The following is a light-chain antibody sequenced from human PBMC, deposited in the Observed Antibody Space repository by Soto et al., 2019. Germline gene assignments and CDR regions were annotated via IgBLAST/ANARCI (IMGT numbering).Light chain of an antibody. CDR2: DGS. J-gene: IGKJ1*01. CDR3: QQCFQTPWT. Sequence: DVQMTQSPPSLSASVGDRITITCQASQDIGKFLNWYQQKPGKAPKILIYDGSNLETGVPGRFSGGGSGTHFTFTISSLQADDFATYYCQQCFQTPWTFGHGTKVEIE. CDR1: QDIGKF. V-gene: IGKV1-33*01.